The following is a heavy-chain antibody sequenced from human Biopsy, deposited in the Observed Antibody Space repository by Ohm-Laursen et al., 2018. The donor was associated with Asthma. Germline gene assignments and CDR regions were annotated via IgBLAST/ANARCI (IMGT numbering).Heavy chain of an antibody. D-gene: IGHD3-22*01. CDR1: GFVFSQCG. Sequence: SSLRLSCAAAGFVFSQCGMHWVRQGPGKGLEWVAFVSSDGHDKSYEDSVKGRFTISRDNSRNRLYLQINRLTVEDSALYFCARQSGQDFPDTSAFDIWGQGTKVAVSS. CDR3: ARQSGQDFPDTSAFDI. J-gene: IGHJ3*02. V-gene: IGHV3-30*03. CDR2: VSSDGHDK.